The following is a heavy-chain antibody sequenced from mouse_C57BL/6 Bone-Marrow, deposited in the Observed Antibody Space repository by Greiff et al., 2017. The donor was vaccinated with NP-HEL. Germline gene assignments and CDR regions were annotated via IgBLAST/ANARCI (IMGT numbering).Heavy chain of an antibody. V-gene: IGHV1-76*01. Sequence: VQLQQSGAELVRPGASVKLSCKASGYTFTDYYINWVKQRPGQGLEWIARIYPGSGYTYYNEKFKGKATLTAEKSSSTAYMQLSSLTSEDSAVYFCARGRRLYDYGDYGGQGTTLTVSS. CDR3: ARGRRLYDYGDY. CDR2: IYPGSGYT. D-gene: IGHD2-4*01. J-gene: IGHJ2*01. CDR1: GYTFTDYY.